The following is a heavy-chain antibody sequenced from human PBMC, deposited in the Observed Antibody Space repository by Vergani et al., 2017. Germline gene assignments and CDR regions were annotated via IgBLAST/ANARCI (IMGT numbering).Heavy chain of an antibody. CDR1: GYTFTSYG. CDR3: ARGDRIAAAGTGGYYYYYGMDV. Sequence: QVQLVQSRAEVKKPGASVKVSCKASGYTFTSYGISWVRQAPGQGLEWMGWISAYNGNTNYAQKLQGRVTMTTDTSTSTAYMELRSLRSDDTAVYYCARGDRIAAAGTGGYYYYYGMDVWGQGTTVTVSS. D-gene: IGHD6-13*01. CDR2: ISAYNGNT. J-gene: IGHJ6*02. V-gene: IGHV1-18*01.